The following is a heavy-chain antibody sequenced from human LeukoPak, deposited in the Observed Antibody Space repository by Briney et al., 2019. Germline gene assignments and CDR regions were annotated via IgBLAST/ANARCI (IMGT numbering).Heavy chain of an antibody. D-gene: IGHD3-22*01. CDR2: NYSSGST. V-gene: IGHV4-59*01. CDR3: ARAASYDSSGYYYGYYYYMDV. CDR1: GGSISSYY. J-gene: IGHJ6*03. Sequence: PSETLSLSCTVSGGSISSYYWSWIRQPPGKGLEWLGYNYSSGSTNYNPSLKSRVTISVDTSKNQFSLKLSSVTAADTAVYYCARAASYDSSGYYYGYYYYMDVWGKGTTVTVSS.